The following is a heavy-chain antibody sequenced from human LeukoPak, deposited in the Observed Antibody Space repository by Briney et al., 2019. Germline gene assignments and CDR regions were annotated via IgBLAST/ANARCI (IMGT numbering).Heavy chain of an antibody. CDR1: GFTFSSYG. J-gene: IGHJ4*02. Sequence: GGTLRLSCAASGFTFSSYGMSWVRQAPGKGLEWVSAISGSGGSTYYADSVKGRFTISRDNSKNTLYLQMNSLKTEDTAVYYCTTDSPLDYWGQGTLVTVSS. CDR3: TTDSPLDY. CDR2: ISGSGGST. V-gene: IGHV3-23*01. D-gene: IGHD1-14*01.